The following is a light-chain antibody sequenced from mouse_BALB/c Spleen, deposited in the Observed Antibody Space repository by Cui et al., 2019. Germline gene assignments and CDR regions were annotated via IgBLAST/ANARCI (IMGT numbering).Light chain of an antibody. CDR2: LTS. Sequence: QIVLTQSPALMSASPGEKVTMTCSASSSVSYMYWYQQKPRSSPKPWIYLTSNLASGVPARFSGSGSGTSYSLTISSMEAEDAATYYCQQRSSNPALTFGAGTKLELK. J-gene: IGKJ5*01. CDR1: SSVSY. V-gene: IGKV4-68*01. CDR3: QQRSSNPALT.